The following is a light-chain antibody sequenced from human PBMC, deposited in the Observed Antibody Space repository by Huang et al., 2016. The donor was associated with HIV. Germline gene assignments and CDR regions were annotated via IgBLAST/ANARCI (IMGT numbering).Light chain of an antibody. J-gene: IGKJ4*01. Sequence: EIVMTQSPATLSVSPGQRVNLSCRANRSVSSNLAWYQQRHGQAPKLLIYGSSTRSPGNPARFSGSGSGTDFSLTISSLQSEDFALYYCHQYNNWLLSFGGGTRV. CDR1: RSVSSN. V-gene: IGKV3-15*01. CDR2: GSS. CDR3: HQYNNWLLS.